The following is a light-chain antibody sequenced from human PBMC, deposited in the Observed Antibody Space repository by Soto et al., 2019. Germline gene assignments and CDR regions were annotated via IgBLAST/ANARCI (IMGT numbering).Light chain of an antibody. J-gene: IGKJ4*01. CDR3: QQYKSYFIT. V-gene: IGKV1-5*03. Sequence: DIQMTQSPSTLSASVRDRVTITCLASQSISSWLAWYQQKPGKAPKVLIYKASSLEGGVPSRFSGSGSGTEFTLTISSLQPDDFATYYCQQYKSYFITFGGGTKVDIK. CDR2: KAS. CDR1: QSISSW.